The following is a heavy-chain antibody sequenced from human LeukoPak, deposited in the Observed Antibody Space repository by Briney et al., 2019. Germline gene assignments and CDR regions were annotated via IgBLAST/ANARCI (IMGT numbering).Heavy chain of an antibody. D-gene: IGHD2-8*02. V-gene: IGHV3-30*02. Sequence: GGSLRLSCAASGFTFSSYGMHWVRQAPGKGLEWVAFIRYDGSNKYYADSVKGRFTISGDNSKNTLYLQMNSLRAEDTAVYYCARAHTGGYYYYYYYMDVWGKGTTVTISS. CDR1: GFTFSSYG. J-gene: IGHJ6*03. CDR3: ARAHTGGYYYYYYYMDV. CDR2: IRYDGSNK.